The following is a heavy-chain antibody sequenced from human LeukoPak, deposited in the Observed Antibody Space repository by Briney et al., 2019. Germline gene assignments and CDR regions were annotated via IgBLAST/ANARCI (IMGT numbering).Heavy chain of an antibody. V-gene: IGHV4-34*01. CDR1: GGSFSGYY. D-gene: IGHD3-9*01. CDR2: INHSGST. CDR3: ARGRRFDYDILTGYSLFFDY. Sequence: SETLSLTCAVYGGSFSGYYWSWIRQPPGKGLEWIGEINHSGSTNYNPSLKSRVTISVDTSKNQFSLKLSSVPAADTAVYYCARGRRFDYDILTGYSLFFDYWGQGTLVTVSS. J-gene: IGHJ4*02.